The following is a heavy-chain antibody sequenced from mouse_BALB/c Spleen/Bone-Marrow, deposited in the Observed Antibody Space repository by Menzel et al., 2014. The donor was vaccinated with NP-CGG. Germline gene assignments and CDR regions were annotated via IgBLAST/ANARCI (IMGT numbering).Heavy chain of an antibody. V-gene: IGHV7-3*02. CDR3: ARDDYYAMDY. J-gene: IGHJ4*01. Sequence: EVQLVESGGGLVQPGGSLRLSCATSGFTFTDYYMSWVRQPPGKALEWLGFIRNEANGYTTDYSASVKGRFTISRDNSQSILYPQMNTLRAEDSATYYCARDDYYAMDYWGQGTSVTVSS. CDR2: IRNEANGYTT. CDR1: GFTFTDYY.